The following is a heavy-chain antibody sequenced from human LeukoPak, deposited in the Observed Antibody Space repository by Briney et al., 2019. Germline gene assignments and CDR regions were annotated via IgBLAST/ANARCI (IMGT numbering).Heavy chain of an antibody. Sequence: PGGSLRLSCAASGFTFNSYAMHWVRQAPGKGLEWVAVISYDGSNKYYADSVKGRFTISRDSSKNTLYLQINSLRAEDTAVYYCAKKGRYSYGIDYWGQGTLVTVSS. CDR3: AKKGRYSYGIDY. CDR1: GFTFNSYA. J-gene: IGHJ4*02. V-gene: IGHV3-30-3*02. D-gene: IGHD5-18*01. CDR2: ISYDGSNK.